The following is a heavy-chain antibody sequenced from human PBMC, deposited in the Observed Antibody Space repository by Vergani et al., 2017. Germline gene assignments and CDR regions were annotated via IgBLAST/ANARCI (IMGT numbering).Heavy chain of an antibody. Sequence: QVQLVQSGAEVKKPGASVKVSCKAYGYTFTGYYMHWVRQAPGQGLEWMGWINPNSGGTNYAQKLQGRVTMTTDTSTSTAYMELRSLRSDDTAVYYCARWVSTAVGSNWFDPWGQGTLVTVSS. CDR1: GYTFTGYY. J-gene: IGHJ5*02. CDR2: INPNSGGT. D-gene: IGHD3-10*01. V-gene: IGHV1-2*02. CDR3: ARWVSTAVGSNWFDP.